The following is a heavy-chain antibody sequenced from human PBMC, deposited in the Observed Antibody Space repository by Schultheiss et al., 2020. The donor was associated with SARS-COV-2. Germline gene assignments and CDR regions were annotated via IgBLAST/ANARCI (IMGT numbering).Heavy chain of an antibody. CDR1: GFTFIRYA. V-gene: IGHV3-74*01. J-gene: IGHJ5*02. CDR2: IDENGNVI. Sequence: GGSLRLSCAASGFTFIRYAMSWVRQAPGKGLVWVSRIDENGNVITYADSVKGRFTISRDNAKNSLFLEMNSLRVDDTAVYFCARDLGQRAAWGQGTLVTVSS. D-gene: IGHD3-16*01. CDR3: ARDLGQRAA.